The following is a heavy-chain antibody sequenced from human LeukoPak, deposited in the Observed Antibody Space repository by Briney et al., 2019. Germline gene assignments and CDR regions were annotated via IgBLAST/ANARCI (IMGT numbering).Heavy chain of an antibody. Sequence: SGGSLRPSCAASGFTFSSYSMNWVRQAPGKGLEWISYISGSGSVSYYEDSVKGRFTISRDNAKNSLYLQMNSLRDEDTALYYCARDGGFGFLAAFDIWGQGTMVTVSS. CDR1: GFTFSSYS. V-gene: IGHV3-48*02. D-gene: IGHD3-10*01. CDR3: ARDGGFGFLAAFDI. CDR2: ISGSGSVS. J-gene: IGHJ3*02.